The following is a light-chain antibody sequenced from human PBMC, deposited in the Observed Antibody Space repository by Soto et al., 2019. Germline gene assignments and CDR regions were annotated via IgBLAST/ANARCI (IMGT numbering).Light chain of an antibody. J-gene: IGKJ3*01. CDR1: QSVLYSSNNKNY. Sequence: DIVMTQSPDSLAVSLGERATINCKSSQSVLYSSNNKNYLAWYQQKAGQPPKLLIYWASTRESGVPDRFSGSGSGTDFTLTICSLQAEDVAVYYCQQYYSTPFTFGPGTKVDIK. CDR3: QQYYSTPFT. V-gene: IGKV4-1*01. CDR2: WAS.